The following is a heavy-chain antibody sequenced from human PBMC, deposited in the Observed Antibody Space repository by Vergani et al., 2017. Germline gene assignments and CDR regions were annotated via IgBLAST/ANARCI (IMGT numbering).Heavy chain of an antibody. Sequence: QVQLVESGGGLVKPGGSLRLSCAASGFTFSDYYMSWIRQAPGKGLEWVSYISSSGSTIYYADSVKGRFTISRDNSKNMLFLQMNNLRTEDTAVYYCARELEYYDSSGYQYFFDYWGQGTLVTVSS. CDR3: ARELEYYDSSGYQYFFDY. V-gene: IGHV3-11*04. D-gene: IGHD3-22*01. CDR1: GFTFSDYY. CDR2: ISSSGSTI. J-gene: IGHJ4*02.